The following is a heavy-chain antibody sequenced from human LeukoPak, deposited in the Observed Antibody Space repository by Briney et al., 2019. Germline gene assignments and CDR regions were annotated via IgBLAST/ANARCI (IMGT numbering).Heavy chain of an antibody. CDR3: AREVPYYYDSSGTFDY. J-gene: IGHJ4*02. CDR1: GGSISSGDYY. D-gene: IGHD3-22*01. CDR2: IYYSGST. V-gene: IGHV4-30-4*01. Sequence: SETLSLTCTVSGGSISSGDYYWSWIRQPPGKGLEWIGYIYYSGSTYYNPSLKSRVTISVDTSKNQFSLRLSSVTAADTAVYYCAREVPYYYDSSGTFDYWGQGTLVTVSP.